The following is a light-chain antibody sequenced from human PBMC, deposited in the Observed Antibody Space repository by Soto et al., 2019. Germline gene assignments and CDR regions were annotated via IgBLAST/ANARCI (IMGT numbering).Light chain of an antibody. J-gene: IGLJ3*02. Sequence: ALTQPPSASGSPGQSVTISCTGTSSDVGAYNSVSWYQQHPGKAPRLMIYEVNKRPSGVPDRFSGSKSGNMASLTVSGLQAEDEADYYCNSHGGSNNFWVFGGGTKVTVL. CDR1: SSDVGAYNS. CDR3: NSHGGSNNFWV. V-gene: IGLV2-8*01. CDR2: EVN.